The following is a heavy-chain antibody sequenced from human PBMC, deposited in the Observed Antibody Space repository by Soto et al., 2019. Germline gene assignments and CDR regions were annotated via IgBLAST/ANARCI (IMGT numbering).Heavy chain of an antibody. CDR1: GGSISSGGYY. J-gene: IGHJ3*02. Sequence: QVQLQESGPGLVKPSQTLSLTCTVSGGSISSGGYYWSWIRQHPGKGLEWIGYIYYSGSTYYNPSLKIRVTKSVDPSKNQCSLKLSSLTAGDTAVYYWGRGGGVLMLSFDIWGQGTMVTVSS. V-gene: IGHV4-31*03. CDR3: GRGGGVLMLSFDI. D-gene: IGHD3-16*01. CDR2: IYYSGST.